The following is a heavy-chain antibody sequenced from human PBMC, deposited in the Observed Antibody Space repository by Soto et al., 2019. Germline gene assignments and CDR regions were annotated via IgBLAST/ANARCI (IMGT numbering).Heavy chain of an antibody. D-gene: IGHD3-3*02. J-gene: IGHJ4*02. CDR3: ARDLAAGDY. V-gene: IGHV1-46*01. CDR1: GYTFTHYY. CDR2: MNPASCST. Sequence: QVQLVQSGAEVKKPGASVKLSCRTSGYTFTHYYIHWVRQAPGQGLEWLAIMNPASCSTNYAQDFQGRVTLTMDTSTTTVYMKLSGLRAEDTAIFYCARDLAAGDYWGQGTLVTVSS.